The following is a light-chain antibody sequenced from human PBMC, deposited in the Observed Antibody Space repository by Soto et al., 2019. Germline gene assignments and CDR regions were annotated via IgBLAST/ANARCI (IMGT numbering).Light chain of an antibody. CDR3: CSFAGSFLYV. CDR1: NSDVGGYNY. CDR2: DVT. Sequence: QSALTQPRSVSGSPGQSVTISCTGSNSDVGGYNYVSWYQQHPGKAPKLIIYDVTKRPSGVPDRFSGSKSGNTASLTISGLQAEDEADYHCCSFAGSFLYVFGTGTKLTVL. J-gene: IGLJ1*01. V-gene: IGLV2-11*01.